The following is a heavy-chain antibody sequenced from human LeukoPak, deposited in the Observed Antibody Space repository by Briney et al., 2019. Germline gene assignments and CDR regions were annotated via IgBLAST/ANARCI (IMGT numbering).Heavy chain of an antibody. CDR2: ITASGVTT. CDR1: GFTFSSYA. V-gene: IGHV3-23*01. J-gene: IGHJ4*02. D-gene: IGHD2-8*02. Sequence: GGFLRLSCAASGFTFSSYAMTWVRQAPGKGLEWVSTITASGVTTYYADSVKGRFTLSRDNSKNTLYLQMGSLRAEDTAVYYCGKDSRTGGPRAFDSWGQGTLVTVSS. CDR3: GKDSRTGGPRAFDS.